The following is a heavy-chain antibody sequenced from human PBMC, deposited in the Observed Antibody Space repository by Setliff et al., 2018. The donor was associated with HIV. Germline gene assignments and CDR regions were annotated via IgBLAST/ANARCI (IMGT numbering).Heavy chain of an antibody. J-gene: IGHJ4*02. CDR2: IYTSGGA. Sequence: LSLTCAVSGGSISSYHWMWIRQPPGKGLEWIGYIYTSGGADYDPSLKSRATISVDTSKNQFTLRLSSVTAADTAVYYCAREQQLALDYWGQGTLVTVSS. D-gene: IGHD6-13*01. V-gene: IGHV4-4*08. CDR1: GGSISSYH. CDR3: AREQQLALDY.